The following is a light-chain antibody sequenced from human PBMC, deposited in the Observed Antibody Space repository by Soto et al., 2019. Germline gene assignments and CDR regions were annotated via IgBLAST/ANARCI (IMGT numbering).Light chain of an antibody. V-gene: IGKV3-20*01. Sequence: EIVLTQSPGTLSLSPGERATLSCRASQSVSSSYLAWYQQKPGQAPRLLIYGASSRATGIPDRFSGSGSGTDFTLTISRLEPEDFAVYYCQDYGSSRTFGQGTTVEIK. CDR3: QDYGSSRT. CDR1: QSVSSSY. CDR2: GAS. J-gene: IGKJ1*01.